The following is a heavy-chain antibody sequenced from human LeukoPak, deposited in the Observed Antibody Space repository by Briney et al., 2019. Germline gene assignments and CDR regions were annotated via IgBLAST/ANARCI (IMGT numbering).Heavy chain of an antibody. CDR3: ARDGLPYYDFWSGYSHWFDP. V-gene: IGHV3-7*05. CDR1: GLTFSSYW. CDR2: IKQDGSEK. D-gene: IGHD3-3*01. Sequence: GGSLRLSCAASGLTFSSYWMSWVRQARGKGLEWVANIKQDGSEKYYVDSVKGRFTISRDNAKNSLYLQMNSLRAEDTAVYYCARDGLPYYDFWSGYSHWFDPWGQGTLVTVSS. J-gene: IGHJ5*02.